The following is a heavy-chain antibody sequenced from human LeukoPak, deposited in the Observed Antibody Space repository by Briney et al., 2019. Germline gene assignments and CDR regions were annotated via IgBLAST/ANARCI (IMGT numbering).Heavy chain of an antibody. CDR1: GGSFSGYY. V-gene: IGHV4-34*01. J-gene: IGHJ4*02. CDR3: ARVDMGIEDY. CDR2: INHSGST. Sequence: SETLSLACAVYGGSFSGYYWSWIRQPPGKGLEWIGEINHSGSTNYNPSLKSRVTISVDTSKNQFSLKLSSVTAADTAVYYCARVDMGIEDYWGQGTLVTVSS. D-gene: IGHD6-13*01.